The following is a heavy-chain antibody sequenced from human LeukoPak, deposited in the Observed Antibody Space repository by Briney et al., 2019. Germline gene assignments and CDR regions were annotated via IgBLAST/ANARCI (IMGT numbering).Heavy chain of an antibody. V-gene: IGHV3-23*01. CDR2: ISGSGGST. CDR1: GFTFSSYA. D-gene: IGHD3-3*01. CDR3: AKAYDFWSGPPGDY. Sequence: GGSLRLSCAASGFTFSSYAMSWVRQAPGKGLEWVSAISGSGGSTYYADSVKGRFTISRDNSKNTLYLQMNSLRAEDTAVYYCAKAYDFWSGPPGDYWGHGTLVTVS. J-gene: IGHJ4*01.